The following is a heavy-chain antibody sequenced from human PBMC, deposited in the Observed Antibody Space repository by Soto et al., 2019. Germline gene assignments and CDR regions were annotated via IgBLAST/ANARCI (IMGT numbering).Heavy chain of an antibody. D-gene: IGHD2-15*01. V-gene: IGHV3-23*04. Sequence: EVQLVESGGGLVQPGGSLRLSCAASGFMFNNQDMCWVRQAPGEGLEWVSGISADGERTYYADSLRGRFTISRDNSKNMLYLQANSLRAEDTAIYYCAKDAPRPNWWFVFDYWGQGILVTVSS. CDR1: GFMFNNQD. CDR3: AKDAPRPNWWFVFDY. CDR2: ISADGERT. J-gene: IGHJ4*02.